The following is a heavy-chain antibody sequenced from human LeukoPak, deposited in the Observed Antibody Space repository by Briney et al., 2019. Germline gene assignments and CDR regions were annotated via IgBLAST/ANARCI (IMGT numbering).Heavy chain of an antibody. CDR1: GFTFTRHA. J-gene: IGHJ6*02. D-gene: IGHD6-13*01. V-gene: IGHV3-30-3*01. CDR2: ISYDGSNK. CDR3: AREVGGYSSSWSRTYYYYYGMDV. Sequence: GGSLRLSCAASGFTFTRHAMTWVRQAPGKGLEWVAVISYDGSNKYYADSVKGRFTISRDNSKNTLYLQMNSLRAEDTAVYYCAREVGGYSSSWSRTYYYYYGMDVWGQGTTVTVSS.